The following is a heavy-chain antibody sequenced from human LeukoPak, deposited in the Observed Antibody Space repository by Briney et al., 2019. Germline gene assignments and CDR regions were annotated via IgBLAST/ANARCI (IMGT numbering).Heavy chain of an antibody. CDR2: ISWNSGSI. D-gene: IGHD6-13*01. V-gene: IGHV3-9*01. Sequence: GGSLRLSCAASGFTFDDDAMHWVRQVPGKGLEWVSGISWNSGSIGYADSVKGRFTISRDNAKNSLYLQMNSLRAEDTALYYCAKRDSSSWTLDYWGQGTLVTVSS. CDR3: AKRDSSSWTLDY. J-gene: IGHJ4*02. CDR1: GFTFDDDA.